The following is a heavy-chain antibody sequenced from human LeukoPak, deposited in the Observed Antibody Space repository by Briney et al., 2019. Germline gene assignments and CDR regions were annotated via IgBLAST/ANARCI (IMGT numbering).Heavy chain of an antibody. Sequence: SETLSLTCTVSGGSMTNSTYYWGWIRQPPGKGLEWIGSIYYSGSTYYNPSFKSRITISVDTSKNQFSLKLSSVTAADTAVYYCARRGHSGGNFVYESNWFDPWGQGTLVTVSS. CDR3: ARRGHSGGNFVYESNWFDP. CDR2: IYYSGST. CDR1: GGSMTNSTYY. J-gene: IGHJ5*02. V-gene: IGHV4-39*07. D-gene: IGHD2-15*01.